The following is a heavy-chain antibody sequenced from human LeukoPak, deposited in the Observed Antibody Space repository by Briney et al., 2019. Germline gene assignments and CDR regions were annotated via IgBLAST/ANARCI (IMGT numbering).Heavy chain of an antibody. CDR1: GFTFSSYV. J-gene: IGHJ4*02. D-gene: IGHD1-1*01. CDR2: ISGRGGST. V-gene: IGHV3-23*01. Sequence: PGRSLRLSCAASGFTFSSYVLHSVRQAPGKGLEWVSTISGRGGSTNYEESVKGRFTISRDISKNPLYMQLNCLSAEDTAVYYCASNTTYDYWGQATLVTVSS. CDR3: ASNTTYDY.